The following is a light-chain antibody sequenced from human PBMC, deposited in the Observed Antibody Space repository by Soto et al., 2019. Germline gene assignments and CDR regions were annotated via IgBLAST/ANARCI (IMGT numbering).Light chain of an antibody. Sequence: QSVLTQPPSVSGAPGQRVTISCTGSSSNIGAGYDVHWYQQLPGTAPKLLIYDNSNRPSGVPDRFSGSKSGTSASLAITGLQAEDEADYYCQSYDSSLRVVFGGGTKLTV. J-gene: IGLJ2*01. CDR3: QSYDSSLRVV. CDR2: DNS. CDR1: SSNIGAGYD. V-gene: IGLV1-40*01.